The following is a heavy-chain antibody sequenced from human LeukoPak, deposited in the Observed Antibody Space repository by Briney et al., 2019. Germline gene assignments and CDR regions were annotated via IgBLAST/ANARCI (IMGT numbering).Heavy chain of an antibody. CDR2: IYPCASGP. Sequence: GESLKISCKVSGYSFTSYFIGWVRQMPGKGLEWMGSIYPCASGPTYSPSFQGPVTISVDKSINTAYLQWSSLQASDPAMYYCGMSGDRVPLQDDVFDVWGQGTMVTVST. D-gene: IGHD1-26*01. CDR1: GYSFTSYF. CDR3: GMSGDRVPLQDDVFDV. V-gene: IGHV5-51*01. J-gene: IGHJ3*01.